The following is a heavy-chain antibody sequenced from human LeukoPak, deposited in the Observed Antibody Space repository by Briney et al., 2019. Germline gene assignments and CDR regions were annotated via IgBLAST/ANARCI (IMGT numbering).Heavy chain of an antibody. Sequence: GGSLRLSCVDSGITFSRYWMSWVRQAPGKGLEWVANIKQDGGEKYYVDSVKGRFTISRDNAKNSLYLQMNSLRAEDTAVYYCARGRVFDTSGYSVDYWGQGTLVTVSS. J-gene: IGHJ4*02. CDR1: GITFSRYW. CDR3: ARGRVFDTSGYSVDY. CDR2: IKQDGGEK. V-gene: IGHV3-7*01. D-gene: IGHD3-22*01.